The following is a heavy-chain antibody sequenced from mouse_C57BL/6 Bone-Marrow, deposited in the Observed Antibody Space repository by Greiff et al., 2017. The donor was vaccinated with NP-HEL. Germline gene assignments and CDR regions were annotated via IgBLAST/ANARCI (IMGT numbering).Heavy chain of an antibody. V-gene: IGHV1-50*01. J-gene: IGHJ2*01. CDR1: GYTFTSYW. CDR2: IDPSDSYT. Sequence: VQLQQPGAELVKPGASVKLSCKASGYTFTSYWMQWVKQRPGQGLEWIGEIDPSDSYTNYNQKFKGKATLTVDTSSSTAYMQLSSLTSEYSAVYYCAGTGTDFDYWGQGTTLTVSS. D-gene: IGHD4-1*01. CDR3: AGTGTDFDY.